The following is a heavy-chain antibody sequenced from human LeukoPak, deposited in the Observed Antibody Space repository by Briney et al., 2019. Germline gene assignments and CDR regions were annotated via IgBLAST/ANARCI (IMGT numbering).Heavy chain of an antibody. CDR3: AIENPVVLGVINY. J-gene: IGHJ4*02. D-gene: IGHD3-10*01. Sequence: GGSLRLSCAASGFTFSSYSMNWVRQAPGKGLEWVSYISSSSSTIYYEDSVKGRFNISRDHAKNSLYLQMNSLRAEDTAVYDSAIENPVVLGVINYWERGSLVTVSA. V-gene: IGHV3-48*01. CDR2: ISSSSSTI. CDR1: GFTFSSYS.